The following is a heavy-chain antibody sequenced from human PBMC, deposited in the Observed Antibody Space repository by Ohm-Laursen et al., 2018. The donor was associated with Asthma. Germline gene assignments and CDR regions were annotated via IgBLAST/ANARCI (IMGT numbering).Heavy chain of an antibody. CDR3: AKGGDGLLYGMDV. J-gene: IGHJ6*02. V-gene: IGHV3-30*18. D-gene: IGHD5-24*01. CDR2: ISYDGSHK. CDR1: GFTFSSYG. Sequence: SLRLSCTASGFTFSSYGMHWVRQAPGKGLEWVAVISYDGSHKYYADSVKGRFTISRDNSKNTLYLQMNSLRAEDTAVYYCAKGGDGLLYGMDVWGQGTTVTVSS.